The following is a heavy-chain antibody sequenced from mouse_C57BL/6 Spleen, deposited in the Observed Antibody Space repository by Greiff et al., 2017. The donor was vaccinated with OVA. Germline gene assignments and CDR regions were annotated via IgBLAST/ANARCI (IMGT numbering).Heavy chain of an antibody. J-gene: IGHJ2*01. Sequence: LVESGAELAKPGASVKLSCKASGYTFTSYWMHWVKQRPGQGLEWIGYINPSSGYTKYNQKFKDKATLTADKSSSTAYMQLSSLTYEDSAVYYCARIYYGNSGGFDYWGQGTTLTVSS. D-gene: IGHD2-1*01. CDR2: INPSSGYT. CDR3: ARIYYGNSGGFDY. CDR1: GYTFTSYW. V-gene: IGHV1-7*01.